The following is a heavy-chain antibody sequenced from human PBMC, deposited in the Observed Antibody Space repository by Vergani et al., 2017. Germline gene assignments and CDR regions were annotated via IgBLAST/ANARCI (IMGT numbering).Heavy chain of an antibody. CDR1: GYTFTSYA. D-gene: IGHD3-22*01. CDR3: ARDYYDSSGYYYRREYFQH. Sequence: QVQLVQSGAEVKKPGASVKVSCKASGYTFTSYAMHWVRQAPGKRLEWMGWIDAGNGNTKYSQKFQGRVTITRDTSASTAYMELSSLRSEDTAVYYCARDYYDSSGYYYRREYFQHWGQGTLVTVSS. CDR2: IDAGNGNT. J-gene: IGHJ1*01. V-gene: IGHV1-3*01.